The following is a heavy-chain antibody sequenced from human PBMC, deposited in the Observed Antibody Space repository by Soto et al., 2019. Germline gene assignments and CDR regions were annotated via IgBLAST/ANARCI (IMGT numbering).Heavy chain of an antibody. CDR3: ARHRRRDTYGEDYYYYYYGMDV. CDR2: IDPSDSYT. D-gene: IGHD4-17*01. J-gene: IGHJ6*02. Sequence: GESLKISCKGSGYSFTSYWISWVRQMPGKGLEWMGRIDPSDSYTNYSPSFQGHATISADKSISTAYLQWSSLKASDTAMYYCARHRRRDTYGEDYYYYYYGMDVWGQGTTVTVSS. CDR1: GYSFTSYW. V-gene: IGHV5-10-1*01.